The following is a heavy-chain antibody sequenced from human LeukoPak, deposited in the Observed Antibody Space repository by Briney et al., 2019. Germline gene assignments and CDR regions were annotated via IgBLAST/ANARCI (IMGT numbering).Heavy chain of an antibody. CDR3: ATDRGWRTSGYYLYYFEY. CDR1: GFIFTGYF. Sequence: GSLSLSCAASGFIFTGYFMSWVRQAPGKGLEWVASIKHDGSEKYYVDSVRGRFTISRDNTKNLLYLQMSSLRAEDTAVYYCATDRGWRTSGYYLYYFEYWGQGTLVTFSS. CDR2: IKHDGSEK. D-gene: IGHD3-3*01. V-gene: IGHV3-7*01. J-gene: IGHJ4*02.